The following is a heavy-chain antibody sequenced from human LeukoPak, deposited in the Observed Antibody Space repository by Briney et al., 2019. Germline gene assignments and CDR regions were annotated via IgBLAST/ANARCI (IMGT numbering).Heavy chain of an antibody. CDR1: GLTFSSHA. J-gene: IGHJ4*02. Sequence: GGSLRLSCAASGLTFSSHAMSWVRQAPGKGLEWVSAISGSDDSTYYADSVKGRFTISRDNSKNTLYLQMNSLRAEDTALYYCAKGGLIAYFDYWGQGTLVTVSS. V-gene: IGHV3-23*01. CDR3: AKGGLIAYFDY. D-gene: IGHD3-16*02. CDR2: ISGSDDST.